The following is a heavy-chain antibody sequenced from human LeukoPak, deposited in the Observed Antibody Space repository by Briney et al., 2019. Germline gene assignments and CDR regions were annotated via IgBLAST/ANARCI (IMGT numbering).Heavy chain of an antibody. V-gene: IGHV3-21*01. CDR3: ARDGGCCSSTSCLGYYYYYMDV. D-gene: IGHD2-2*01. Sequence: GGSLRLSCAASGFTFSSYSMSWVRQAPGKGLEWVSSISSSSSYIYYADSVKGRFTISRDNAKNSLYLQMNSLRAEDTAVYYCARDGGCCSSTSCLGYYYYYMDVWGKGTTVTVSS. J-gene: IGHJ6*03. CDR2: ISSSSSYI. CDR1: GFTFSSYS.